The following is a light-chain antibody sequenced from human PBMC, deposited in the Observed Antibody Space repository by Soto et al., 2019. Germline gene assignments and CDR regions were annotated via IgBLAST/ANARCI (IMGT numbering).Light chain of an antibody. J-gene: IGKJ2*01. Sequence: EIVLTQSPATLSLSPGERATLSCRASQSFSSSSNLAWYQQKPGQAPSLLIYGASSRATGIPDRFSGSGSGTDFTLTISRLEPEDFAVYYCQVYGNLKDTFGQGTKLEIK. CDR1: QSFSSSSN. V-gene: IGKV3-20*01. CDR2: GAS. CDR3: QVYGNLKDT.